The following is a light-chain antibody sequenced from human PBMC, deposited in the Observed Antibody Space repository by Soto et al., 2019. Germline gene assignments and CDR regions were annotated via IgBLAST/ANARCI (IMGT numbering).Light chain of an antibody. V-gene: IGKV3-20*01. Sequence: EIVLTQSTGTLSLSPGESATLSCRANQVVSSSYLAWYQQKPGQAPRLLIYHASDRATGVPDRFSGSGSGTDFALTSTRLEPEDFALFYCQQYGTFPFSFGQGTKLEI. CDR2: HAS. J-gene: IGKJ2*01. CDR3: QQYGTFPFS. CDR1: QVVSSSY.